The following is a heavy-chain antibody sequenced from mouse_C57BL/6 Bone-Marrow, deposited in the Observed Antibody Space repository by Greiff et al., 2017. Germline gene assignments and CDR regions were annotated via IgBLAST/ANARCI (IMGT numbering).Heavy chain of an antibody. CDR1: GYTFTDYY. Sequence: QVQLQQSGAELVRPGASVKLSCKASGYTFTDYYINWVKQRPGQGLEWIARIYPGSGYTYYNEKFKGKATLTADKSSSTAYMQLSSLTSEDSAVYFCARSLTVDSSGYSFAYWGQGTLVTVSA. J-gene: IGHJ3*01. CDR3: ARSLTVDSSGYSFAY. CDR2: IYPGSGYT. D-gene: IGHD3-2*02. V-gene: IGHV1-76*01.